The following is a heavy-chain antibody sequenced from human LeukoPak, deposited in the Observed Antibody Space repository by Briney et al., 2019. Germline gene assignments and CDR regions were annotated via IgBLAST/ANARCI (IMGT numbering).Heavy chain of an antibody. D-gene: IGHD6-13*01. CDR3: ARGLLAAAGSNFDY. V-gene: IGHV1-2*02. CDR2: INPNSGGT. J-gene: IGHJ4*02. Sequence: GASVKVSCKASGYTFTGYYMHWGRQAPGQGLEWMGWINPNSGGTNYAQKFQGRVTMTRDTSISTAYMELSRLRSDDTAVYYCARGLLAAAGSNFDYWGQGTLVTVSS. CDR1: GYTFTGYY.